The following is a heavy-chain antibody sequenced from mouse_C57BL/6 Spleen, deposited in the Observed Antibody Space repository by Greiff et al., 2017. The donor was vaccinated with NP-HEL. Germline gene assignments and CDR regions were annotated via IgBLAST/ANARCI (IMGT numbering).Heavy chain of an antibody. CDR2: INPNNGGT. Sequence: VQLQQSGPELVKPGASVKISCKASGYTFTDYYMNWVKQSHGKSLEWIGDINPNNGGTSYNQKFKGKATLTVDKSSSTAYMELRSLTSEDSAVYYCASYYDYDVEYYYAMDYWGQGTSVTVSS. CDR1: GYTFTDYY. J-gene: IGHJ4*01. D-gene: IGHD2-4*01. V-gene: IGHV1-26*01. CDR3: ASYYDYDVEYYYAMDY.